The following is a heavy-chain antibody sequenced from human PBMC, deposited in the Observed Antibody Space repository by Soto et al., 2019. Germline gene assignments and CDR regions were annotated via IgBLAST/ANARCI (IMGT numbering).Heavy chain of an antibody. CDR1: GYTFTGYY. V-gene: IGHV1-2*02. CDR3: ARVNVHSSGYYLLFDH. D-gene: IGHD3-22*01. J-gene: IGHJ4*02. Sequence: ASVKVSCKASGYTFTGYYMHWVRQAPGQGREWMGWINPNSGGTNYAQKFQGRVTMTRDTSISTAYMELSRLRSDDTAVYYCARVNVHSSGYYLLFDHWGQGTLVTVSS. CDR2: INPNSGGT.